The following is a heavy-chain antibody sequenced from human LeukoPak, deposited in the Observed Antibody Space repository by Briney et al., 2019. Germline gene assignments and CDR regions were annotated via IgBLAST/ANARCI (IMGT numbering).Heavy chain of an antibody. CDR3: ARLLYYYGSGAWFDP. V-gene: IGHV4-34*01. D-gene: IGHD3-10*01. CDR1: GGSFSGYY. Sequence: SETLSLTCAVYGGSFSGYYWSWIRQPPGKGLEWIGEINHSGSTNYNPSLKSRVTILVDTSKNQFSLKLSSVTAADTAVYYCARLLYYYGSGAWFDPWGQGTLVTVSS. CDR2: INHSGST. J-gene: IGHJ5*02.